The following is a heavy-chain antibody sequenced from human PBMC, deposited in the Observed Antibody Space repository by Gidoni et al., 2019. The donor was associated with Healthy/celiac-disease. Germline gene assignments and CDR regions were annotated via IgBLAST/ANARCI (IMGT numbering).Heavy chain of an antibody. CDR3: ARGMTTVTEKVGNWFDP. CDR2: INPNSGGT. Sequence: QVQLVQSGAEVKKPGASVKVSCKASGYTFTGYYMHWVRQAPGQGLEWMGWINPNSGGTNYAQKFQGRVTMTRDTSISTAYMELSRLRSDDTAVYYCARGMTTVTEKVGNWFDPWGQGTLVTVSS. D-gene: IGHD4-17*01. J-gene: IGHJ5*02. CDR1: GYTFTGYY. V-gene: IGHV1-2*02.